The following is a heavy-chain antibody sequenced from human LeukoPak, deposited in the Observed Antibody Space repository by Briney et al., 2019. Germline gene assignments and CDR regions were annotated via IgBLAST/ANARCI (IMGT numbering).Heavy chain of an antibody. CDR3: AKDVRAATGASGYY. CDR1: GFTFSNYA. Sequence: HPGGSLRLSCAASGFTFSNYAMNWVRQAPGKGLEWVSTIGSSGGSAYYADSVKGRFTISRDNSKNTLYLQMNSLRAEDTAVYYCAKDVRAATGASGYYWGQGTLVTVSS. V-gene: IGHV3-23*01. CDR2: IGSSGGSA. D-gene: IGHD6-13*01. J-gene: IGHJ4*02.